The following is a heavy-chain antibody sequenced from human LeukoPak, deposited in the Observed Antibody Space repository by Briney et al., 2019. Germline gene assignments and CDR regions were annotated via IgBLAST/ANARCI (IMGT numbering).Heavy chain of an antibody. CDR1: GGSFSGYY. Sequence: SETLSLTCAVYGGSFSGYYWSWIRQPPGKGLGWIGEINHSGSTNYNPSLKSRVTISVDTSKNQFSLKLSSVTAADTAVYYCARALSTVTERRGYYFDYWGQGTLVTVSS. CDR2: INHSGST. D-gene: IGHD4-17*01. J-gene: IGHJ4*02. CDR3: ARALSTVTERRGYYFDY. V-gene: IGHV4-34*01.